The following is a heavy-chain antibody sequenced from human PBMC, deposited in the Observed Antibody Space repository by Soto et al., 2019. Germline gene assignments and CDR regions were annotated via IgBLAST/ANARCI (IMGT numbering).Heavy chain of an antibody. CDR3: ARPLWRDDYNWGYFDL. J-gene: IGHJ2*01. Sequence: QVQLVESGGGVVQPGRSLRLSCAASGFTFSSYAMHWVRQAPGKGLEWVAVISYDGSNKYYADSVKGRFTISRDNSKNTLYLQMNSLRGEDTAVYYGARPLWRDDYNWGYFDLWGRGTLVTVSS. CDR2: ISYDGSNK. V-gene: IGHV3-30-3*01. CDR1: GFTFSSYA. D-gene: IGHD4-4*01.